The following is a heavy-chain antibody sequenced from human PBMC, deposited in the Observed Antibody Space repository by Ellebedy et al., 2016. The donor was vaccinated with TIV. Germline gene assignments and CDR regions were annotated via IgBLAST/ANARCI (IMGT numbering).Heavy chain of an antibody. CDR2: IYYTGST. CDR3: ARIMRSLATVPPDY. CDR1: GGSISGFY. D-gene: IGHD1-26*01. V-gene: IGHV4-59*01. J-gene: IGHJ4*02. Sequence: MPSETLSLTCTVSGGSISGFYWSWIRQPPGKGLEWIGYIYYTGSTNYNPSLKSRVTISVDTSKNQFSLKLSSVTAADTALYYCARIMRSLATVPPDYWGQGTLVTVSS.